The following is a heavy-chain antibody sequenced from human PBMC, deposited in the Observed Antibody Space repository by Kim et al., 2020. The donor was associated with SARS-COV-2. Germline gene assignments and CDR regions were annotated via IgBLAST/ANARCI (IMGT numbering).Heavy chain of an antibody. Sequence: GGSLRLSCAASGFTFSSYSMNWVRQAPGKGLEWVSSISSSSYIYYADSVKGRFTISRDNAKNSLYLQMNRLSAEDTAVYYCAVPGSSSWDFGMDVWGQGTTVTVSS. D-gene: IGHD6-13*01. J-gene: IGHJ6*02. CDR3: AVPGSSSWDFGMDV. V-gene: IGHV3-21*01. CDR2: ISSSSYI. CDR1: GFTFSSYS.